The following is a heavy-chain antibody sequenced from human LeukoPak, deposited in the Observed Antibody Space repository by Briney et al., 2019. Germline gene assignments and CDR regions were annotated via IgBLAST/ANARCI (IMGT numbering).Heavy chain of an antibody. J-gene: IGHJ4*02. CDR2: IYYSGST. CDR1: GGSISSSSYY. V-gene: IGHV4-39*07. D-gene: IGHD1-14*01. Sequence: PSETLSLTCTVSGGSISSSSYYWGWIRQPPGKGLEWIGSIYYSGSTYYNPSLKSRVTISVDTSKNQFSLKLSSVTAADTAVYYCARDHEFSGAEHYFDYWGQGTLVTVSS. CDR3: ARDHEFSGAEHYFDY.